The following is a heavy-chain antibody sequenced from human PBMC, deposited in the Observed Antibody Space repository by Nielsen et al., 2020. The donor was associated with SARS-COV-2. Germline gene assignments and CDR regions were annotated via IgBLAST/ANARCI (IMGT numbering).Heavy chain of an antibody. CDR1: GFTFDDYT. CDR3: AKELGSREDYYYGMDV. Sequence: GESLKISCAASGFTFDDYTMHWVRQAPGKGLEWVSLISWDGGSTYYADSVKGRFTISRDNSKNSLYLQMNSLRTEDTALYYCAKELGSREDYYYGMDVWGQGTTVTVSS. D-gene: IGHD2-2*01. CDR2: ISWDGGST. V-gene: IGHV3-43*01. J-gene: IGHJ6*02.